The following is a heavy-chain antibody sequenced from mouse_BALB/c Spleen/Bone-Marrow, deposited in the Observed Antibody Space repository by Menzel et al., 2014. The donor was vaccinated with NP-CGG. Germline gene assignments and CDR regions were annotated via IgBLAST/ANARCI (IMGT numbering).Heavy chain of an antibody. CDR3: AREDYGYAMDY. Sequence: QVQLQQSGAELVRPGASVKLSCKASGYTFTSYWMNWVKQRPEQGLEWIGRIDPYDTETHYNQKFRDKAILTLDKSSGTACMQLSSLTSEDSAVYYCAREDYGYAMDYWGQGTSVTVSS. V-gene: IGHV1-52*01. D-gene: IGHD1-1*01. CDR1: GYTFTSYW. J-gene: IGHJ4*01. CDR2: IDPYDTET.